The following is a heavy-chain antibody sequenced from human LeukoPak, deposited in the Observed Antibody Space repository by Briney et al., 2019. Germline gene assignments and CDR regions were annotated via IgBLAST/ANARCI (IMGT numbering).Heavy chain of an antibody. J-gene: IGHJ4*02. V-gene: IGHV3-9*01. CDR2: ISWNSGSI. CDR3: ARVDTAMVTGDY. D-gene: IGHD5-18*01. Sequence: GGSLRLSCAASGFTFDDYAMHWVRQAPGKGLEWVSGISWNSGSIGYADSVKGRFTISRDNAKNSLYLQMNSLRAEDTAVYYCARVDTAMVTGDYWGQGTLVTVSS. CDR1: GFTFDDYA.